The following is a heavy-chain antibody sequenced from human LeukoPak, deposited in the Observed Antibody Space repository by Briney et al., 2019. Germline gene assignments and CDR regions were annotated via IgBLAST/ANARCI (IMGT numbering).Heavy chain of an antibody. Sequence: SETLSLTCAVYGGSFSGYYWSWIRQPPGKGLEWIGEINHSGSTNYNPSLKSRVTISVDTSKNQFSLKLSSVTAADTAVYYCARVLEQQPVPDYWGQGTLVTVSS. V-gene: IGHV4-34*01. J-gene: IGHJ4*02. CDR3: ARVLEQQPVPDY. D-gene: IGHD6-13*01. CDR1: GGSFSGYY. CDR2: INHSGST.